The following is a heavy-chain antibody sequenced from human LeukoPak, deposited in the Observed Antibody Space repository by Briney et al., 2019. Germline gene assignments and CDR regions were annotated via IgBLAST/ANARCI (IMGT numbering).Heavy chain of an antibody. J-gene: IGHJ4*02. Sequence: GGSLRLSCTASGFTFGDYAMSWFRQAPGKGLEWVGFIRSKAYGGATEYVASVKGRFTISRDNAKNTLYLQMNSLRAEDTAVYYCARAYDSSGYYYDEGFDYWGQGTLVTVSS. CDR3: ARAYDSSGYYYDEGFDY. D-gene: IGHD3-22*01. V-gene: IGHV3-49*03. CDR1: GFTFGDYA. CDR2: IRSKAYGGAT.